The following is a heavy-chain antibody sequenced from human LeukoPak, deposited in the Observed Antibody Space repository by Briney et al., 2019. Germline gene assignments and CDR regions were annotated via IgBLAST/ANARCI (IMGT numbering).Heavy chain of an antibody. CDR3: AREGIAAAGPSYYAFDI. D-gene: IGHD6-13*01. CDR2: IYYSGST. Sequence: SETLSLTCTVSGGSISSYYWSWIRQPPGKGLEWIGYIYYSGSTNYNPSLKSRVTISVDTSKNQFSLKLSSVTAADTAVYYCAREGIAAAGPSYYAFDIWGQGTMVTVSS. CDR1: GGSISSYY. V-gene: IGHV4-59*01. J-gene: IGHJ3*02.